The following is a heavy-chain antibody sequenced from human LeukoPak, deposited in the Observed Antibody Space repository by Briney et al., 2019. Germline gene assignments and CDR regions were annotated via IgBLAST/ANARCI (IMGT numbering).Heavy chain of an antibody. J-gene: IGHJ4*02. CDR2: ISYDGSNK. Sequence: GGSLRLSCAASGFAFSNYAMHWVRQAPGKGLEWVAVISYDGSNKYYADSVKGRFTISRDNSKNTLYLQMNSLRAEDTAVYYCARGALLWFGELFSPYFDYWGQGTLVTVSS. V-gene: IGHV3-30-3*01. CDR1: GFAFSNYA. D-gene: IGHD3-10*01. CDR3: ARGALLWFGELFSPYFDY.